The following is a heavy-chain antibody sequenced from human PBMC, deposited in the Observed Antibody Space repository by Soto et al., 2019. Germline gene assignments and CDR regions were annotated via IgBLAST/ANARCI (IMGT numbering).Heavy chain of an antibody. J-gene: IGHJ6*02. V-gene: IGHV5-51*01. D-gene: IGHD3-16*02. CDR3: SDSFFYYGMDV. CDR1: GYTFTNYW. CDR2: IYPGDSDT. Sequence: GESLKISCKGSGYTFTNYWIGWVRQMPGKGLEWMGIIYPGDSDTKYNPSFQGQVTISADKSITTTYLQWSSLKASDTAIYYCSDSFFYYGMDVWGQGTTVTVSS.